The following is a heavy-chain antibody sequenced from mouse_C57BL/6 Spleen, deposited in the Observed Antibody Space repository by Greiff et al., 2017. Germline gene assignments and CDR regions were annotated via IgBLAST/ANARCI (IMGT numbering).Heavy chain of an antibody. D-gene: IGHD1-1*01. Sequence: QVQLQQSGPGLVQPSQSLSITCTVSGFSLTSYGVHWVRQSPGKGLEWLGVIWSGGSTDYNAAFISRLSISKDNSKSQVFFKMNSLQADDTAIYYCASDYGSRGFAYWGQGTLVTVSA. CDR1: GFSLTSYG. CDR2: IWSGGST. V-gene: IGHV2-2*01. CDR3: ASDYGSRGFAY. J-gene: IGHJ3*01.